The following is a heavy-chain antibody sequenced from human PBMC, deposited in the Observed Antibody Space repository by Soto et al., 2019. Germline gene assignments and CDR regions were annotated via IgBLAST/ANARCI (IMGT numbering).Heavy chain of an antibody. Sequence: KASETLSLTCTVSGGSISSGGYYWSWIRQHPGKGLEWIGYIYYSGSTYYNPSLKSRVTISVDTSKNQFSLKLSSVTAADTAVYYCARDGSHDPYYYYGMDVWGQGTTVTVSS. CDR3: ARDGSHDPYYYYGMDV. CDR1: GGSISSGGYY. J-gene: IGHJ6*02. D-gene: IGHD1-1*01. V-gene: IGHV4-31*03. CDR2: IYYSGST.